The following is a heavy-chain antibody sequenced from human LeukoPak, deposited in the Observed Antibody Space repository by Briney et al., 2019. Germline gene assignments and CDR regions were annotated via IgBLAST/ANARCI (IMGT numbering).Heavy chain of an antibody. CDR2: IIPIFGTA. V-gene: IGHV1-69*05. Sequence: GASVKVSCKXSGYTFTSYGISWVRQAPGQGLEWMGRIIPIFGTANYAQKFQGRVTITTDESTSTAYMELSSLRSEDTAVYYCARDPGPYSGSLYWGQGTLVTVSS. CDR3: ARDPGPYSGSLY. CDR1: GYTFTSYG. D-gene: IGHD1-26*01. J-gene: IGHJ4*02.